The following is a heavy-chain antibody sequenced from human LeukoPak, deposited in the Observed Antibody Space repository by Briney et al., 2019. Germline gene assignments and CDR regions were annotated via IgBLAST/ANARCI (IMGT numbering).Heavy chain of an antibody. CDR1: GYSISSGYY. J-gene: IGHJ4*02. D-gene: IGHD4-17*01. CDR3: AREGRQDYVYFDH. CDR2: TYHSGTS. Sequence: SETLSLTCAVSGYSISSGYYWGWVRQSPGKGLEWIGNTYHSGTSYYNPSLKSRVTMSVDTSKNQFSLKLSSVTAADTAMYYCAREGRQDYVYFDHWGQGSLVTVSS. V-gene: IGHV4-38-2*02.